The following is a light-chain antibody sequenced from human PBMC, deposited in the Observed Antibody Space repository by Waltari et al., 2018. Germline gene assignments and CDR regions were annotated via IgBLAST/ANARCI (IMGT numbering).Light chain of an antibody. CDR1: SSNIGSNT. V-gene: IGLV1-44*01. Sequence: QSVLTQPPSASGTPGQRVTISCSGSSSNIGSNTVNWYQQLPGTAPKLLIYSNNPRPSGVPARFSGSKSGTSASLAISGLQSEDEADYYCAAWDDSLNGRYVFGTGTKVTVL. CDR3: AAWDDSLNGRYV. CDR2: SNN. J-gene: IGLJ1*01.